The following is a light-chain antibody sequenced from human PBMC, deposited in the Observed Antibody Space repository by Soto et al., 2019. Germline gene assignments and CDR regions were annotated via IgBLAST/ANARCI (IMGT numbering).Light chain of an antibody. J-gene: IGKJ5*01. CDR3: QQYGSSPIT. V-gene: IGKV3-20*01. Sequence: EIVLTQSPGTLSLFPGERATLSCWASQSVSSTYLVWYQQKPGQAPRLLIYGASSRATGIPDRFSGSGSGTDFTLTISRLEPEDFAVYYCQQYGSSPITFGQGTVLEIK. CDR1: QSVSSTY. CDR2: GAS.